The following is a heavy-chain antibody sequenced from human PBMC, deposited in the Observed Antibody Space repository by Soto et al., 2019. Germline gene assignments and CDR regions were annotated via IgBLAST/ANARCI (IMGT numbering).Heavy chain of an antibody. CDR1: GYTFTSYY. V-gene: IGHV1-46*01. D-gene: IGHD6-13*01. CDR3: ARRGRIGAGYWYFDL. CDR2: INPSGGST. Sequence: GASVKVSCKASGYTFTSYYMHWVRQAPGQGLEWMGIINPSGGSTSYAQKFQGRVTMTRDTSTSTVYMELSSLRSEDTAVYYCARRGRIGAGYWYFDLWGRGTLVTVSS. J-gene: IGHJ2*01.